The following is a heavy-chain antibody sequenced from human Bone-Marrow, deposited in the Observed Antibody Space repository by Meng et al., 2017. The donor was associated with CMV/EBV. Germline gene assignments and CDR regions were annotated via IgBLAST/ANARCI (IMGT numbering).Heavy chain of an antibody. D-gene: IGHD1-26*01. CDR3: ARDLVGVPTRLDY. J-gene: IGHJ4*02. CDR1: GYTFTNYG. V-gene: IGHV1-18*01. Sequence: CKASGYTFTNYGIGWVRQAPGQGLEWMGWITVYSGNTNYVQKLQGRVTMTTDTSANIAYMELRSLTSDDTAVYYCARDLVGVPTRLDYWGQGSLVTVSS. CDR2: ITVYSGNT.